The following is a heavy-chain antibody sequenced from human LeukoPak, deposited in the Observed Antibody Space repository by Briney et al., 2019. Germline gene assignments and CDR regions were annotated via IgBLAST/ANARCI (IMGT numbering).Heavy chain of an antibody. V-gene: IGHV3-15*01. CDR2: IKSNVDGATT. D-gene: IGHD4-17*01. CDR3: STPVYGDSDY. CDR1: GFTFTNAW. J-gene: IGHJ4*02. Sequence: PGGSLRLSCAASGFTFTNAWMSWVRQAPGKGLEWVGRIKSNVDGATTDYAAPVKGRFTTSRDDSKNTLYLQMNSLKTEDTAVYYCSTPVYGDSDYWGQGTLVTVSS.